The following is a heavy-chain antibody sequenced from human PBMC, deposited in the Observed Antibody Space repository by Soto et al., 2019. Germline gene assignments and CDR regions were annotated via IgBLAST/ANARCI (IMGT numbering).Heavy chain of an antibody. Sequence: QVQLVESGGGVVQPGRSLRLSCAASAFTFSTYAMHWVRQAPGKGLEWVAVIASDGSNKYYADSVKGRFTVSRDNSKNTLYLQMNSLRAEDTAVYYCARTFLGQWLTTDYWGQGTLVTVSS. V-gene: IGHV3-30-3*01. J-gene: IGHJ4*02. CDR1: AFTFSTYA. D-gene: IGHD6-19*01. CDR2: IASDGSNK. CDR3: ARTFLGQWLTTDY.